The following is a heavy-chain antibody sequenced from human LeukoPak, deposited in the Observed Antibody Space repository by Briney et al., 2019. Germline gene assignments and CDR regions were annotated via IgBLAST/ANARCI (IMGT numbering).Heavy chain of an antibody. CDR2: INPSGGST. V-gene: IGHV1-46*01. CDR3: ARDDYDSSGYDAFDI. J-gene: IGHJ3*02. CDR1: GYTFTSYY. D-gene: IGHD3-22*01. Sequence: ASVKVSCKASGYTFTSYYMHWVRQAPGQGLEWMGIINPSGGSTSYAQKFQGRVTMTRHTSTSTVYMELSRLRAEDTAVYYCARDDYDSSGYDAFDIWGQGTMVTVSS.